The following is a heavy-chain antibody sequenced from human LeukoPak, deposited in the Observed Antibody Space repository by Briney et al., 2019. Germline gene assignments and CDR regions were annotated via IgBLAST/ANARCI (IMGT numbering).Heavy chain of an antibody. CDR2: IRSKAYGGTT. Sequence: GRSLRLSCTASGFTFGDYAMSWVRQAPGKGLEWVGFIRSKAYGGTTEYAASVKGRFTISRDDSKSIAYLQMNSLKTEDTAVYYCTRDSGSSVFDYWGQGTLVTVSS. CDR3: TRDSGSSVFDY. V-gene: IGHV3-49*04. CDR1: GFTFGDYA. J-gene: IGHJ4*02. D-gene: IGHD6-6*01.